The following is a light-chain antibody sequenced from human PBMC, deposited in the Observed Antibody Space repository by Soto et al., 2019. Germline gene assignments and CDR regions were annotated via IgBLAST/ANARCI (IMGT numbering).Light chain of an antibody. CDR3: HHYGRSPWT. J-gene: IGKJ1*01. V-gene: IGKV3-20*01. CDR1: QDLGTTY. CDR2: GAS. Sequence: EIVLTQSPGTLSLSPGERATLSCRVSQDLGTTYLAWYQHKPGQAPRVLIYGASNRATGIPDRFSGSGSGTDFTLTISRLEPEDFAVYYCHHYGRSPWTFGQGTKVDVK.